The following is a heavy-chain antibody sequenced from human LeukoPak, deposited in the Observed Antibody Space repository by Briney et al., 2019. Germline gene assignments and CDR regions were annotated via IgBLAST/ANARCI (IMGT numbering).Heavy chain of an antibody. CDR3: ARHYYGSGSYYRALSPYNWFDP. J-gene: IGHJ5*02. CDR1: GYSISSGYY. CDR2: IYHSGNT. Sequence: SETLSLTCTVSGYSISSGYYWVWIRQPPGQGLEWIGSIYHSGNTYYNPSLKSRVTISVDTSKNQFSLKLSSVTAADTVVYYCARHYYGSGSYYRALSPYNWFDPWGQGTLVTVSS. V-gene: IGHV4-38-2*02. D-gene: IGHD3-10*01.